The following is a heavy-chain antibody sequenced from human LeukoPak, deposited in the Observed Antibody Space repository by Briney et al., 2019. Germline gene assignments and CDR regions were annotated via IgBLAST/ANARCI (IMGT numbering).Heavy chain of an antibody. J-gene: IGHJ6*03. Sequence: PSETLSLTCTVSGGSISIYYWNWIRQPPGKGLEWIGHIITSGITNYNPSLKSRVTISVYTSKNQFSLNLSSVTAADTAVYYCAGGSSGTYYTPLGYMDVWGKGTTVTVSS. V-gene: IGHV4-4*07. D-gene: IGHD3-10*01. CDR1: GGSISIYY. CDR2: IITSGIT. CDR3: AGGSSGTYYTPLGYMDV.